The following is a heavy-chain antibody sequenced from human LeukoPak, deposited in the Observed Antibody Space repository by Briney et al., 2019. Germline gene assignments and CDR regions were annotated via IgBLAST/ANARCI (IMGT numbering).Heavy chain of an antibody. CDR1: GYSVKNGYY. CDR3: ARQHDSYFYYYVDV. Sequence: SETLSLTCAVSGYSVKNGYYWVWIRQPPGKGLEWIGSLYHSDSVYYNTALQSRVSMSVDTSKNQFSLKLSFVTAADTAVYYCARQHDSYFYYYVDVWGSGTTLTVSS. CDR2: LYHSDSV. J-gene: IGHJ6*03. V-gene: IGHV4-38-2*01.